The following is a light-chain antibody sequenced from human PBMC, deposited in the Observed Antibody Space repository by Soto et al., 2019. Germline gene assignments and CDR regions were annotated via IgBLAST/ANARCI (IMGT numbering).Light chain of an antibody. Sequence: EIVMTQSPATLSVSPGERATLSCRASQSVSYNLAWYQHKPGQAPRLLIYGPSTRATGIPARFSGSGSGTEFTLTISSLQSEDFAVYYCQQYNNWPLTFGGGTKVDIK. CDR1: QSVSYN. J-gene: IGKJ4*01. V-gene: IGKV3-15*01. CDR3: QQYNNWPLT. CDR2: GPS.